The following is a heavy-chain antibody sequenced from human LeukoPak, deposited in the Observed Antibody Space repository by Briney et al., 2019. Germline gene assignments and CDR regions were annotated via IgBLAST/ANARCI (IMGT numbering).Heavy chain of an antibody. Sequence: KPSETLSLTCTVSGGSISSSNYYWSWVRQPPGKGLEWIGYIYNSGSTIYNPSLKSRATISADTSKNQFSLQLSSVTAADTAVYYCVRDRELNYWGQGTLVTVSS. V-gene: IGHV4-61*01. CDR1: GGSISSSNYY. D-gene: IGHD1-7*01. J-gene: IGHJ4*02. CDR2: IYNSGST. CDR3: VRDRELNY.